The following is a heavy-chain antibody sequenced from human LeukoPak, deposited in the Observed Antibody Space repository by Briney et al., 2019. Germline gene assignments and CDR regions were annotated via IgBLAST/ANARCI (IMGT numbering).Heavy chain of an antibody. CDR2: ISIDGSEK. J-gene: IGHJ6*02. Sequence: PGRSLRLSCAASGFIFRNYGMHWVRQAPGKGLEWVAVISIDGSEKYYADSVKGRFTISRDNSKNTLYLQMNSLRGDDTAVYYCARVRIGQQLDKYYYYAMDVWGQGTTVTVSS. D-gene: IGHD6-13*01. CDR3: ARVRIGQQLDKYYYYAMDV. CDR1: GFIFRNYG. V-gene: IGHV3-30*03.